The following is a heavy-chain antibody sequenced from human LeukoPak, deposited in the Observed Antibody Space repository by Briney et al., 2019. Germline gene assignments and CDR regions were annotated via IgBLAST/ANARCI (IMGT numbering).Heavy chain of an antibody. CDR1: GFTFDDYA. J-gene: IGHJ3*02. D-gene: IGHD3-3*01. Sequence: GGSLRLSCAASGFTFDDYAMHWVRQAPGKGLEWVSGISWNSGSIGYADSVKGRFTISRDNSRNTLYLQMNSLRAEDTAIYYCAKEDYDFWSAYGDAFDMWGQGTMVTVSS. CDR2: ISWNSGSI. CDR3: AKEDYDFWSAYGDAFDM. V-gene: IGHV3-9*01.